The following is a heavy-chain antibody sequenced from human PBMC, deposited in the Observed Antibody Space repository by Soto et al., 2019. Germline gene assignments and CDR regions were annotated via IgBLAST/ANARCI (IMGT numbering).Heavy chain of an antibody. D-gene: IGHD2-2*01. Sequence: PGGSLRLSCAASGFTFSSYAMSWVRQAPGKGLEWVSAISGSGGSTYYADSVKGRFTISRDNSKNTLYLQMNSLRAEDTAVYYCAVVPAARNRFDPWGQGTLVTVPQ. CDR2: ISGSGGST. CDR3: AVVPAARNRFDP. CDR1: GFTFSSYA. J-gene: IGHJ5*02. V-gene: IGHV3-23*01.